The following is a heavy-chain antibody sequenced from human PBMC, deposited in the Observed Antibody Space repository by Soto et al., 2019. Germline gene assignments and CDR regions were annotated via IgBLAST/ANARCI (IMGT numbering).Heavy chain of an antibody. CDR1: GFTFSSYA. J-gene: IGHJ4*02. D-gene: IGHD1-26*01. CDR2: ISGSGGST. CDR3: AKDRPFIVGATTGRGVPAVY. Sequence: AGGSLRLSCAASGFTFSSYAMSWVRQAPGKGLEWVSAISGSGGSTYYADSVKGRFTISRDNSKNTLYLQMNSLRAEDTAVYYCAKDRPFIVGATTGRGVPAVYWGQGTLVTVSS. V-gene: IGHV3-23*01.